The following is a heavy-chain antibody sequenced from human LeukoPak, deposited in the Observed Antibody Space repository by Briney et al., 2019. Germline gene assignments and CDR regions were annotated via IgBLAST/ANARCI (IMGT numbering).Heavy chain of an antibody. V-gene: IGHV3-74*01. J-gene: IGHJ3*02. CDR3: VREGDYGDYGGAFDI. Sequence: GGSLRLSCAASGFTFSSYWMHWVRQAPGKGLVWVSRINSDGSSTSYADSVKGRFTISRDNAKNTLYLQMNSLRAEDTAVYYCVREGDYGDYGGAFDIWGQGTMVTVSS. D-gene: IGHD4-17*01. CDR2: INSDGSST. CDR1: GFTFSSYW.